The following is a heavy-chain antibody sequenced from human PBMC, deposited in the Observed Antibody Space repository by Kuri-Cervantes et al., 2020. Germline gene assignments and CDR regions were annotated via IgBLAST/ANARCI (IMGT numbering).Heavy chain of an antibody. V-gene: IGHV4-59*01. CDR1: GGSFSGYY. CDR2: IYYSGST. D-gene: IGHD2-2*01. Sequence: SETLSLTCAVYGGSFSGYYWSWIRQPPGKGLEWIGYIYYSGSTNYNPSLKSRVTISVDTSKNQFSLKLSSVTAADTAVYYCARAISNSLGYCSSTSCYPGGYNWFDPWGQGTLVTVSS. J-gene: IGHJ5*02. CDR3: ARAISNSLGYCSSTSCYPGGYNWFDP.